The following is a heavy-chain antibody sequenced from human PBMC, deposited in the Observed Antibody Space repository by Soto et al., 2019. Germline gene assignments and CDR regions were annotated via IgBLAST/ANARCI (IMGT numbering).Heavy chain of an antibody. V-gene: IGHV1-69*01. CDR2: IIPIFGTA. CDR3: AKVRYSSPMCYYYGMDV. J-gene: IGHJ6*02. CDR1: RVAFSKFI. D-gene: IGHD6-19*01. Sequence: QAQLEQSGGEVKKPGSSVKVSCKASRVAFSKFIVTWVRQAPGLGLEWVGGIIPIFGTANYAQKFQGRVTITADESTSTSYMEVNNLGSEDTAVYYCAKVRYSSPMCYYYGMDVWGQGTTVTVSS.